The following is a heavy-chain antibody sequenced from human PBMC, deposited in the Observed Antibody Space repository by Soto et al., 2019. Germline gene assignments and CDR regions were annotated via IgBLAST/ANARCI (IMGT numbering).Heavy chain of an antibody. J-gene: IGHJ6*02. D-gene: IGHD2-15*01. CDR3: TTGSVEGV. V-gene: IGHV3-15*07. CDR1: GLTISNAW. CDR2: IKTNTEGGTT. Sequence: EVQLVESGGGFIYPGGSLRLSCAASGLTISNAWMNWVRQAPGKGLEWVGRIKTNTEGGTTDYAAAVKGRFTVSRDDSKNTLYLQMNSLKPEDTAVYYCTTGSVEGVWGQGTTVIVSS.